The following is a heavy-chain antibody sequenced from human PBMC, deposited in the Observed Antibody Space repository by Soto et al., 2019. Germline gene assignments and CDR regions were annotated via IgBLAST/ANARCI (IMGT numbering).Heavy chain of an antibody. V-gene: IGHV4-30-4*01. D-gene: IGHD4-17*01. CDR3: ATAPLRELTVGKDVFDI. Sequence: SETLSLTCTVSGDSITSGDYYWNWIRQSPGKGLEWIGSIYYIENTDYNPSLKSRLIISVDTTKKQFSLKLSSVTAEETAVYYCATAPLRELTVGKDVFDIWCPGTMVTVSS. CDR1: GDSITSGDYY. CDR2: IYYIENT. J-gene: IGHJ3*02.